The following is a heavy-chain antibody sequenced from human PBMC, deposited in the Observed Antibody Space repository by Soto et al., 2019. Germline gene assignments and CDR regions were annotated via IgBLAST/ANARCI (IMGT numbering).Heavy chain of an antibody. V-gene: IGHV2-5*02. CDR2: IYWDDDK. CDR3: AHRRAYNNYWSWGDFDY. CDR1: GFSLTTSGVG. Sequence: QITLQESGPTLVKPTQTLTLTCIFSGFSLTTSGVGVGWIRQPPGQALEWLALIYWDDDKRYSPSLKSRLTITKXXTXNXXALTMTNMDPVDTATYYCAHRRAYNNYWSWGDFDYWGQGTLVTVSS. J-gene: IGHJ4*02. D-gene: IGHD1-20*01.